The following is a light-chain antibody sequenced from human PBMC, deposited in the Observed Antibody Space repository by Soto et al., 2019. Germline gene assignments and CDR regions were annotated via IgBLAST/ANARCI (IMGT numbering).Light chain of an antibody. Sequence: EIVLTQSPATLSLSPGERATLSCRASQSISSRYLAWYQQKPGQAPRLLIYGASTRATGIPARFSGSGSGTEFTLTISSLQSEDFAVYYCQQYNNWPPLITFGQGTRLEIK. CDR3: QQYNNWPPLIT. V-gene: IGKV3-15*01. J-gene: IGKJ5*01. CDR2: GAS. CDR1: QSISSRY.